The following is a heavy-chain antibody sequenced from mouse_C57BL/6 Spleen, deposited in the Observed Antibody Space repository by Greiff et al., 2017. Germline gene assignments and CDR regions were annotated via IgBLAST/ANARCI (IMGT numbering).Heavy chain of an antibody. CDR2: IDPSDSYT. CDR1: GYTFTSYW. Sequence: VQLQQPGAELVKPGASVKLSCKASGYTFTSYWMQWVKQRPGQGLEWIGEIDPSDSYTNYNQKFKGKATLTVDTSSSTAYMQLSSLTSEDSAVYYCARPHYYGSSYYWGQGTTLTVSS. D-gene: IGHD1-1*01. CDR3: ARPHYYGSSYY. V-gene: IGHV1-50*01. J-gene: IGHJ2*01.